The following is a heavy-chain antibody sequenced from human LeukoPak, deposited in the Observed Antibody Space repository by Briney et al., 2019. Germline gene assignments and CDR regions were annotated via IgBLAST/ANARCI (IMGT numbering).Heavy chain of an antibody. Sequence: SVKVSCKASGGTFSSYAISWVRQAPGQRLEGMGGIIPIFGTANYAQKFQGRVTITTDESTSTAYMELSSLRSEDTAVYYCAREAGGSYFNYFDYWGQGTLVTVSS. CDR1: GGTFSSYA. J-gene: IGHJ4*02. CDR2: IIPIFGTA. D-gene: IGHD1-26*01. V-gene: IGHV1-69*05. CDR3: AREAGGSYFNYFDY.